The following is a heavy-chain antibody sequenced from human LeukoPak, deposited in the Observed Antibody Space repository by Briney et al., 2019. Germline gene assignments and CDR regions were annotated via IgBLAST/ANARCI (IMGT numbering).Heavy chain of an antibody. CDR3: VKDRTYHYDSGRSILDY. Sequence: VRSLRLSCAASRFTFAGDGMNWVRQAPGRGLDWVAGITYDGRNKYYADSVKGRFTISRDNSKNTQYLQMNSLRAEDTAVYYCVKDRTYHYDSGRSILDYWGQGTLVSVSS. D-gene: IGHD3-10*01. CDR2: ITYDGRNK. J-gene: IGHJ4*02. CDR1: RFTFAGDG. V-gene: IGHV3-30*18.